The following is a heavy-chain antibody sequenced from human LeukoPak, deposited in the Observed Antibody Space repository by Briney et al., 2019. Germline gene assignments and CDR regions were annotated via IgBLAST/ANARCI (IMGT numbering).Heavy chain of an antibody. Sequence: PGGSLRLSCAASGFTFSSYAMMWVRQAPGKGLEWVGRIKSKTDGGTTDYAAPVKGRFTISRDDSKNTLYLQMNSLKTEDTAVYYRTTEPYNYDFWSGYYFGWFDPWGQGTLVTVSS. CDR2: IKSKTDGGTT. CDR3: TTEPYNYDFWSGYYFGWFDP. CDR1: GFTFSSYA. D-gene: IGHD3-3*01. V-gene: IGHV3-15*01. J-gene: IGHJ5*02.